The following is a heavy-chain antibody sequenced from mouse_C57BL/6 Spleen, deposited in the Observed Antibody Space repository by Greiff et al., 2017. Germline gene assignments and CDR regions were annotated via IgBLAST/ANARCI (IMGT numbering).Heavy chain of an antibody. CDR1: GFNIKDYY. J-gene: IGHJ1*03. Sequence: EVQLVESGAELVRPGASVKLSCTASGFNIKDYYMHWVKQRPEQGLEWIGRIDPEDGDTEYAPKFQGKATMTADTSSNTAYLQLRSLTSEDTAVYYCTPHYYYGSFYWYFDVWGTGTTVTVSS. V-gene: IGHV14-1*01. CDR3: TPHYYYGSFYWYFDV. CDR2: IDPEDGDT. D-gene: IGHD1-1*01.